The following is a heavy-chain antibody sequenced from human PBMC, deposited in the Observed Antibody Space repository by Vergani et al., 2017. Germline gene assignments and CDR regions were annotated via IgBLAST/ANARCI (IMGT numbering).Heavy chain of an antibody. J-gene: IGHJ4*02. CDR1: GGSISSSSYY. Sequence: QLQLQESGPGLVKPSETLSLTCTVSGGSISSSSYYWGWIRQPPGKGLEWIGSIYYSGSTYYNPSLKSRVTISVDTSKNQFSLKLSSVTAADTAVYYCARLPWKYCSIYWGQGTLVTVSS. CDR3: ARLPWKYCSIY. V-gene: IGHV4-39*01. CDR2: IYYSGST. D-gene: IGHD6-13*01.